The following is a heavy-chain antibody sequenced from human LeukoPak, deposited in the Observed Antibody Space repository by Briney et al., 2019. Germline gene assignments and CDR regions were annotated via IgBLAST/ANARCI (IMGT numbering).Heavy chain of an antibody. V-gene: IGHV1-2*02. Sequence: ASVKASCKASGYTFTGYYMHWVRQAPGQGLEWMGWINPNSGGTNYAQKFQGRVTMTRDTSISTAYMELSRLRSDDTAVYYCARDEGSGSYYGYWGQGTLVTVSS. CDR1: GYTFTGYY. CDR3: ARDEGSGSYYGY. D-gene: IGHD1-26*01. J-gene: IGHJ4*02. CDR2: INPNSGGT.